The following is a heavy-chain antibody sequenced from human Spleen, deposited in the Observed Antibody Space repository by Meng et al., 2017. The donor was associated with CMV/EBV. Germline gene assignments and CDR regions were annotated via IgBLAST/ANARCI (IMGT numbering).Heavy chain of an antibody. CDR2: IYYSGST. D-gene: IGHD7-27*01. Sequence: SETLSLTCTVSGGSINSGDYYWPWIRQPPGKGLEWIGYIYYSGSTYYNPSLKSQVTISLDSSKNQFSLELTSVTAADTAVYYCARDKLGVALDVWGQGTTVTVSS. CDR1: GGSINSGDYY. V-gene: IGHV4-30-4*08. CDR3: ARDKLGVALDV. J-gene: IGHJ6*02.